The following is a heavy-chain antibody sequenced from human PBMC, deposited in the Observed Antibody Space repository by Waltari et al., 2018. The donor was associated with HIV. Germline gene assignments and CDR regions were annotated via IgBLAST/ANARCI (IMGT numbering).Heavy chain of an antibody. J-gene: IGHJ3*01. CDR1: GFSLSTSCVG. CDR2: HHWDVDK. CDR3: ADQYSRFGAFDR. V-gene: IGHV2-5*02. D-gene: IGHD3-10*01. Sequence: QITLKESGPPLVKPTQTLRLTCTFTGFSLSTSCVGVGWGRQAPGKAPEWLALHHWDVDKHYSPSLKTRLTITKDNSKRQVVVTMTNTDPVDIGTYYCADQYSRFGAFDRWGQGTVVTVSS.